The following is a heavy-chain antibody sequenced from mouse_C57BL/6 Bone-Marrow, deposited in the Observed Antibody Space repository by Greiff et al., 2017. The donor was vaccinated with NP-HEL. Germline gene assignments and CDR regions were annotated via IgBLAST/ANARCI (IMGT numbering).Heavy chain of an antibody. CDR3: AREYRGDAMDY. J-gene: IGHJ4*01. CDR2: INYDGSST. D-gene: IGHD1-3*01. Sequence: EVKLMESEGGLVQPGSSMKLSCTASGFTFSDYYMAWVRQVPEKGLEWVANINYDGSSTYYLDSLKSRFIISRDNAKNILYLQMSSLKSEDTATYYCAREYRGDAMDYWGQGTSVTVSS. V-gene: IGHV5-16*01. CDR1: GFTFSDYY.